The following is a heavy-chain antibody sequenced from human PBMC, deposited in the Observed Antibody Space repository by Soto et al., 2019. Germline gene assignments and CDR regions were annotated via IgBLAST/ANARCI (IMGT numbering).Heavy chain of an antibody. CDR2: ISSSSSYI. V-gene: IGHV3-21*01. J-gene: IGHJ6*02. CDR3: AREYGKSSTYYYYYYGMDV. Sequence: GGSVRLSCAASGFTFSSYSMNWVRQAPGKGLEWVSSISSSSSYIYYADSVKGRFTISRDNAKNSLYLQMNSLRAEDTAVYYCAREYGKSSTYYYYYYGMDVWGQGTTVTVSS. D-gene: IGHD1-26*01. CDR1: GFTFSSYS.